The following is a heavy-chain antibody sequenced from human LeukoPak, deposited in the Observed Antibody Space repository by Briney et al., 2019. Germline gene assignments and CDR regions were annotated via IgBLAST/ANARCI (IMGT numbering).Heavy chain of an antibody. Sequence: GGSLRLSCAASGFTFSSYAMSWVRQAPGKGLEWVSAITGTGDNTYYANSVKGSCTISRDNSKNTLYLQMSSLRVEDTAVYYCAKDAYYYDSTGYYDGGSFDYWGQGTLVTVSS. J-gene: IGHJ4*02. CDR3: AKDAYYYDSTGYYDGGSFDY. CDR1: GFTFSSYA. V-gene: IGHV3-23*01. D-gene: IGHD3-22*01. CDR2: ITGTGDNT.